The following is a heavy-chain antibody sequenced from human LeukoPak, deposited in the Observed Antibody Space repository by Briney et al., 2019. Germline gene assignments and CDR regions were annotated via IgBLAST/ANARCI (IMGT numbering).Heavy chain of an antibody. V-gene: IGHV4-34*01. CDR1: GGSFSGYY. D-gene: IGHD6-13*01. CDR2: INHSGST. J-gene: IGHJ4*02. Sequence: SETLSLTCAVYGGSFSGYYWSWIRQPPGKGLEWIGEINHSGSTNYNPSLKSRVTISVDTSKNQFSLKLSSVTAADTAVYYCARSAEQQPAGYFDYWGQGTLVTVSS. CDR3: ARSAEQQPAGYFDY.